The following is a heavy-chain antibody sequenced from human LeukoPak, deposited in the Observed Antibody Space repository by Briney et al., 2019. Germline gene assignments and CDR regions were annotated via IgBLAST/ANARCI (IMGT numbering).Heavy chain of an antibody. Sequence: SETLSLTCTVSGGSISSHYWSWIRQPPGKGLEWIGYIYYSGSTNYNPSLKSRVTISVDTSKNQFSLKLSSVTAADTAVYYCARDGDLLAFDIWSQGTMVTVSS. CDR2: IYYSGST. V-gene: IGHV4-59*11. CDR1: GGSISSHY. D-gene: IGHD3-10*01. CDR3: ARDGDLLAFDI. J-gene: IGHJ3*02.